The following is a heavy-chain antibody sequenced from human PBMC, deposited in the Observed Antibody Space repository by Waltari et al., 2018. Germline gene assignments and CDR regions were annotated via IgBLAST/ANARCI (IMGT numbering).Heavy chain of an antibody. Sequence: QVQLQESGPGLVKPSETLSLTCTVSGGSISSYYWSWIRQPPGKGLEWIGYIYYSGSTNYNPSLKSRVTISVDTSKNQFSLKLSSVTAADTAVYYCARFLKYQLPRAGWFDPWGQGTLVTVSS. CDR1: GGSISSYY. V-gene: IGHV4-59*01. CDR3: ARFLKYQLPRAGWFDP. CDR2: IYYSGST. D-gene: IGHD2-2*01. J-gene: IGHJ5*02.